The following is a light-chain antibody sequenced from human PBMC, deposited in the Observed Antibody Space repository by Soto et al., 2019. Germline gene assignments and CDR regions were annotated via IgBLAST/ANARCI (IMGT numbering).Light chain of an antibody. V-gene: IGLV1-47*01. CDR1: SSNIGSNY. CDR3: AVWHVSLGV. CDR2: RNN. J-gene: IGLJ3*02. Sequence: QTVVTQPPSASGTPGQRVTVSCSGSSSNIGSNYVYWYQQLSGTAPKLLIYRNNQRPSGVPDRFSGSKSGTSASLAISGLRSEDEADYYCAVWHVSLGVFGGGTKLTVL.